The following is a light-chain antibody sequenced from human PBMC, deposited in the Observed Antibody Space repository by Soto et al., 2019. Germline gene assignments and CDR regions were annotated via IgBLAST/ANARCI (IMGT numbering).Light chain of an antibody. CDR2: EVT. V-gene: IGLV2-14*01. CDR3: SSYTGSNTWV. CDR1: SSDVGDYNY. J-gene: IGLJ3*02. Sequence: QSALTQPASVSGSPGQSITISCTGTSSDVGDYNYVSWYQQHPGKAPKLMIYEVTNRPSGVSNRFSGSKSGNTASLTISGLRAEDEADYYCSSYTGSNTWVFGGGTKLTVL.